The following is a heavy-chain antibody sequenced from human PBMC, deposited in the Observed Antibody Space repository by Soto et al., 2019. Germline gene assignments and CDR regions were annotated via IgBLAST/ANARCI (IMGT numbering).Heavy chain of an antibody. Sequence: LRLSCAASGFTFSSYGMHWVRQAPGKGLEWVAVIWYDGSNKYYADSVKGRFTISRDNSKNTLYLRMNSLRAEDTAVYYCARSPYYDYPNAFDIWGQGTMVTVSS. CDR2: IWYDGSNK. CDR1: GFTFSSYG. CDR3: ARSPYYDYPNAFDI. V-gene: IGHV3-33*01. J-gene: IGHJ3*02. D-gene: IGHD3-22*01.